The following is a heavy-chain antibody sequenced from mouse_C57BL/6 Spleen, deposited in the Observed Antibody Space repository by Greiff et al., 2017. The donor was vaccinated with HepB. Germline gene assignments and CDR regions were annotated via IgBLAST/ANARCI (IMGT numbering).Heavy chain of an antibody. D-gene: IGHD1-1*01. CDR2: IYPGDGDT. Sequence: QVQLKESGPELVKPGASVKISCKASGYAFSSSWMNWVKQRPGKGLEWIGRIYPGDGDTNYNGKFKGKATLTADKSSSTAYMQLSSLTSEDSAVYFCARDYYGSSPAYWGRGTLVTVSA. V-gene: IGHV1-82*01. J-gene: IGHJ3*01. CDR3: ARDYYGSSPAY. CDR1: GYAFSSSW.